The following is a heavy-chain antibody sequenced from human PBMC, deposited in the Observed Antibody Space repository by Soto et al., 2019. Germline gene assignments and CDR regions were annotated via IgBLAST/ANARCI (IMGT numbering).Heavy chain of an antibody. D-gene: IGHD4-17*01. CDR1: GGSISSYY. Sequence: QVQLQESGPGLVKPSETLSLTCTVSGGSISSYYWSWIRQPPGKGLEWIGYIYYSGSTNYNPSLKSQVTISVDTSKNQFSLKLSSVTAADTAVYYCARDRDYGDYYAFDIWGQGTMVTVSS. J-gene: IGHJ3*02. V-gene: IGHV4-59*01. CDR3: ARDRDYGDYYAFDI. CDR2: IYYSGST.